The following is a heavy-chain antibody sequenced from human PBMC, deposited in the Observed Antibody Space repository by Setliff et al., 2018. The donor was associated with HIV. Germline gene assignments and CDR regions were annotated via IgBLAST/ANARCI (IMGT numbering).Heavy chain of an antibody. J-gene: IGHJ3*02. Sequence: PSETLSLTCTVSGCSISSGNYYWSWIRQPAGKGLEWNGHISTSGRTNYNPTLMIPLTISVDTSKNQFSLKLSTVTAADTAVYHCARADNYYYDSGAFKSGLDAFDIWGQGTMVTVSS. CDR2: ISTSGRT. V-gene: IGHV4-61*09. CDR3: ARADNYYYDSGAFKSGLDAFDI. D-gene: IGHD3-22*01. CDR1: GCSISSGNYY.